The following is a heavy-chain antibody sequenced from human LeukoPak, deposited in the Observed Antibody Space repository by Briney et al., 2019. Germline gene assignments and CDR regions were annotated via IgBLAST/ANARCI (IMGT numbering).Heavy chain of an antibody. J-gene: IGHJ4*02. D-gene: IGHD1-26*01. CDR3: ARGWDRAHPTGFEFDV. CDR1: GFTFSHYS. Sequence: PGGSLRLSCAASGFTFSHYSMNWVRQAPGEGLEWISYIGISSGNTKYADSVKGRFTISGDKAKNSVHLQMDNLRVEDTAVYYCARGWDRAHPTGFEFDVWGQGTLVTVSS. V-gene: IGHV3-48*01. CDR2: IGISSGNT.